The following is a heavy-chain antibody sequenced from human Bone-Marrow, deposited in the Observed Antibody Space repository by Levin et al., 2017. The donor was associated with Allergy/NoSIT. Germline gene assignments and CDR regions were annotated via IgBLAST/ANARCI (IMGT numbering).Heavy chain of an antibody. CDR3: ATLWDSRRLFSH. CDR1: GFAFSTYW. Sequence: GGSLRLSCGASGFAFSTYWMHWVRQTPGKGLVWVSRIKSDGSSTTYADSVKGRFTISRDNAKNMLYLQMNNLRVEDTAVYYCATLWDSRRLFSHWGQGTLVTVSS. D-gene: IGHD3-10*01. CDR2: IKSDGSST. V-gene: IGHV3-74*03. J-gene: IGHJ4*02.